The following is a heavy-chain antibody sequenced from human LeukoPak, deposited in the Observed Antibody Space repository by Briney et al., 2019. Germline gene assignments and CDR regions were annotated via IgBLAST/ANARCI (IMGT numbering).Heavy chain of an antibody. V-gene: IGHV6-1*01. CDR1: GDSVSSNSAA. D-gene: IGHD6-19*01. CDR3: ARGPKDSSGWYGNWFDP. J-gene: IGHJ5*02. Sequence: SQTLSLTCAISGDSVSSNSAAWNWIRQSPSRGLEWLGRTYYRSKWYNDYAVSVKGRITLNPDTSKNQFSLQLNSVTPEDTAVYYCARGPKDSSGWYGNWFDPWGQGTLVTVSS. CDR2: TYYRSKWYN.